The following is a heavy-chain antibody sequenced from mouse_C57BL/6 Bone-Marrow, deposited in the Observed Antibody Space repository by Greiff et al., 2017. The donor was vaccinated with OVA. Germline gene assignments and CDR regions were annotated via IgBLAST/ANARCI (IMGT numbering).Heavy chain of an antibody. CDR3: ARRSNYAYAMDY. V-gene: IGHV1-64*01. CDR1: GYTFTSYW. J-gene: IGHJ4*01. Sequence: QVQLKQPGAELVKPGASVKLSCKASGYTFTSYWMHWVKQRPGQGLEWIGMIHPNSGSTNYNEKFKSKATLTVDKSSSTAYMQLSSLTSEDSAVYYCARRSNYAYAMDYWGQGTSVTVSS. CDR2: IHPNSGST. D-gene: IGHD2-5*01.